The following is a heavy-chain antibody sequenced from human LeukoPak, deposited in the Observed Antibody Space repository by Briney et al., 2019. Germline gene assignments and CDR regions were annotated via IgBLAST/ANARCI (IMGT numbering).Heavy chain of an antibody. J-gene: IGHJ4*02. CDR3: TRGAGWLIDY. CDR1: DDSISDYY. CDR2: FYNSGRS. D-gene: IGHD3-16*01. V-gene: IGHV4-59*01. Sequence: SETLSLTCTVSDDSISDYYRGWIRQPPGKGLEWIGYFYNSGRSTYNPSLKSRVTISADTSKNHFSLKLNSVTTVDTAVYYCTRGAGWLIDYWGQGTLVTVSS.